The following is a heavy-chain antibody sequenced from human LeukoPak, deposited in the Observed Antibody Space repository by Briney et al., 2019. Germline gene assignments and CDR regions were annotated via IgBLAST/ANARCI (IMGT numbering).Heavy chain of an antibody. J-gene: IGHJ4*02. CDR1: GVSISGHY. CDR3: ARMGAIAGASANPDH. V-gene: IGHV4-59*11. D-gene: IGHD4/OR15-4a*01. Sequence: SETLSLTCNVSGVSISGHYWSWIRQPPGKGLEWIGYIYYSGTTSYKPSLRSRVTMSVDTSKNQFSLRLNSVTAADTAVYYCARMGAIAGASANPDHWGQGTLVTVSS. CDR2: IYYSGTT.